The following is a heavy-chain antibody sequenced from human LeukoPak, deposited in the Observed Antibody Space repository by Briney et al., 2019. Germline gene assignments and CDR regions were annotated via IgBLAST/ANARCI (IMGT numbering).Heavy chain of an antibody. J-gene: IGHJ3*02. Sequence: GGSLRLSCAASGFTFDDYAMHWVRQAPGKGLEWVAVISYAGSNKYYADSVKGRFTISRDNSKNTLYLQMNSLRAEDTAVYYCARDVTGDSSDAFDMWGQGTMVTVSS. CDR2: ISYAGSNK. CDR3: ARDVTGDSSDAFDM. V-gene: IGHV3-30-3*01. CDR1: GFTFDDYA. D-gene: IGHD3-22*01.